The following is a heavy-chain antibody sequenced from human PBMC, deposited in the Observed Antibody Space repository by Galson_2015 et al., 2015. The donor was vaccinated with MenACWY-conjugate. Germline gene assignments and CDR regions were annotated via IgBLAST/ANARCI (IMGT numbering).Heavy chain of an antibody. Sequence: QSGAEVRKPGESLQISCKASGYQFTTYGIGWVRQVPGKGLEWLGLISPLDSNTKYSPAFEGQVTISADSSITTAYLQWNSLKASDIAMYYCARHHRGAGGMDVWGQGTTVTVSS. J-gene: IGHJ6*02. CDR3: ARHHRGAGGMDV. CDR2: ISPLDSNT. V-gene: IGHV5-51*01. CDR1: GYQFTTYG. D-gene: IGHD3-10*01.